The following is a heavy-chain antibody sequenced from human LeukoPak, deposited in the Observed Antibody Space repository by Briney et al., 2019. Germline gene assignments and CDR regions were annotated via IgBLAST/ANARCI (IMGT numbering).Heavy chain of an antibody. Sequence: GGSLRLSCAASGFTVSSNYMSWVRQAPGKGLEWVSVIYRGGNTYYADSVKGRYTISRDNAKNSLYLQMNSLRAEDTALYYCAKDRLIAAAGLFDYWGQGTLVTVSS. CDR2: IYRGGNT. CDR1: GFTVSSNY. J-gene: IGHJ4*02. D-gene: IGHD6-13*01. CDR3: AKDRLIAAAGLFDY. V-gene: IGHV3-53*05.